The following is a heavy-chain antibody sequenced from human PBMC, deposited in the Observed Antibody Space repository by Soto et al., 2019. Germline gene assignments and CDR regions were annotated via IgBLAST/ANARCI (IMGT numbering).Heavy chain of an antibody. J-gene: IGHJ4*02. D-gene: IGHD6-13*01. CDR1: GYSFTSYW. CDR3: ARDLGREQQLVLGEWYFDY. V-gene: IGHV5-51*01. Sequence: GESLKISCKGSGYSFTSYWIGWVRQMPGKGLEWMGIIYPGDSDTRYSPSFQGQVTISADKSISTAYLQWSSLKASDTAMYYCARDLGREQQLVLGEWYFDYWGQGTLVTVSS. CDR2: IYPGDSDT.